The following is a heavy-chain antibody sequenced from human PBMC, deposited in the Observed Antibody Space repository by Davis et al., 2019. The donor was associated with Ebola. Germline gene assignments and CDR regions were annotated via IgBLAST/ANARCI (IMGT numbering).Heavy chain of an antibody. V-gene: IGHV3-74*01. CDR3: ARARQPITIFGVAPGAFDS. Sequence: PGGSLRLSFAASGFTFSSYWMHCVRQAPEKGLVWVSRINSDGSSTSYADSVKGRFTISRDNAKNTLYLQMNSLRAEDTAVYYCARARQPITIFGVAPGAFDSWGQGTMVTVSS. CDR1: GFTFSSYW. J-gene: IGHJ3*02. D-gene: IGHD3-3*01. CDR2: INSDGSST.